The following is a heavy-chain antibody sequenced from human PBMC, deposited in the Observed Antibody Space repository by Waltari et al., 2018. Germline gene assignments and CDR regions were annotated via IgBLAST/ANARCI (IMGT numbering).Heavy chain of an antibody. Sequence: EVQLVESGGGLVQPGGSLRLSCAVSGFLYNDYWMDWVRQAPGQGLVWVSRIKSDGTNIKYADSVRGRFTISRDSAKNTFYLQMNSLRAEDTAVYYCTRNPGYWGQGTLVT. J-gene: IGHJ4*02. V-gene: IGHV3-74*03. CDR1: GFLYNDYW. CDR2: IKSDGTNI. CDR3: TRNPGY.